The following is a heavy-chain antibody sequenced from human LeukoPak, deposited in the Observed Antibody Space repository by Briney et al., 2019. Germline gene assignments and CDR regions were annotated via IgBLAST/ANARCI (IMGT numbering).Heavy chain of an antibody. D-gene: IGHD3-3*01. CDR1: GYSISSGYY. V-gene: IGHV4-38-2*02. Sequence: SETLSLTCTVSGYSISSGYYWGWIRQPPGKGLEWIGSIYHSGSTYYNPSLKSRVTISVDTSKNQFSLKLSSVTAADTAVYYCARGHTIFGISDAFDIWGQGTMVTVSS. CDR2: IYHSGST. CDR3: ARGHTIFGISDAFDI. J-gene: IGHJ3*02.